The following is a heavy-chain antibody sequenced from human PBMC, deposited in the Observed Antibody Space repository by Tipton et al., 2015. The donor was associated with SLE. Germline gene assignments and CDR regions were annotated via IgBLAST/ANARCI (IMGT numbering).Heavy chain of an antibody. Sequence: TLSLTCTVSGGSISSSSYYWGWIRQPPGKGLEWIGSIYYSGSTYYSPSLKSRVTISVDTSKKQFSLKLSSVTAADTAVYYCAGTTVTPWYFDYWGQGTLVTVSS. CDR2: IYYSGST. CDR1: GGSISSSSYY. CDR3: AGTTVTPWYFDY. J-gene: IGHJ4*02. V-gene: IGHV4-39*07. D-gene: IGHD4-11*01.